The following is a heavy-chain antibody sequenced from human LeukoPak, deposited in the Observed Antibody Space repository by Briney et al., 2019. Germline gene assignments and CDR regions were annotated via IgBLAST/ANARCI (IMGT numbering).Heavy chain of an antibody. CDR1: GFTFDDYG. D-gene: IGHD3-22*01. CDR3: ARVVEDDSSGYLDY. V-gene: IGHV3-20*04. J-gene: IGHJ4*02. Sequence: GGSLRLSCAASGFTFDDYGMSWVRQAPGKGLEWVSGINWNGGSTGYADSVKGRFTISRDNAKNSLYLQMNSLRAEATALYYCARVVEDDSSGYLDYWGQGTLVSVSS. CDR2: INWNGGST.